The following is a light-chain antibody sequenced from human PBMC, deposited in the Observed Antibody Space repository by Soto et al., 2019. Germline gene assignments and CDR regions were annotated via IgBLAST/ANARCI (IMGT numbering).Light chain of an antibody. CDR2: GNS. J-gene: IGLJ1*01. CDR1: SSNIGAGYD. Sequence: QSALTQPPSVSGAPGQRVTISCTGSSSNIGAGYDVHWYQQLPGTAPKVLIYGNSNRPSGVPERFSGSKSGTSASLAITGLQAEDEADYYCQSYDGSLSYVFGTGTKLTVL. CDR3: QSYDGSLSYV. V-gene: IGLV1-40*01.